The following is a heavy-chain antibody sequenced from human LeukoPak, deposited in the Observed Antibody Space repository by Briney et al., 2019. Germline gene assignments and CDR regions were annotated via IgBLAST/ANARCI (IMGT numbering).Heavy chain of an antibody. J-gene: IGHJ4*02. D-gene: IGHD6-13*01. V-gene: IGHV3-49*03. Sequence: GGSLRLSCAASGFNLNSYMLNWFRQAPGEGLEWVGFIRSKNYGGTTEYAAPVKGRFTISRDDSKTIAYLQMNSLRTEDTAVYYCTRGRWQQQPVFDYWGQGALVTVSS. CDR1: GFNLNSYM. CDR3: TRGRWQQQPVFDY. CDR2: IRSKNYGGTT.